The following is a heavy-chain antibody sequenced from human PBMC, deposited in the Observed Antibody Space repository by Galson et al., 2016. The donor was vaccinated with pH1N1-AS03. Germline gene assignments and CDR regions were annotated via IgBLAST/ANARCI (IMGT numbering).Heavy chain of an antibody. CDR1: GGSISSHNYL. CDR2: IYYTGSA. CDR3: AREVIEMTTSDAFDF. Sequence: TLSLTCPVSGGSISSHNYLWSWVRQPPGKGLEWIGYIYYTGSAYYNPSLESRVTISVDTSKNQFSLRLNSVTAADTAGYYCAREVIEMTTSDAFDFWGQGTMVTVSS. D-gene: IGHD5-24*01. V-gene: IGHV4-30-4*01. J-gene: IGHJ3*01.